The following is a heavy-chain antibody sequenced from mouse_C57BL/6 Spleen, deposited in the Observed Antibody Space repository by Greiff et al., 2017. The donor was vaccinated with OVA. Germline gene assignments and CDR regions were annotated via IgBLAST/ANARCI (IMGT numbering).Heavy chain of an antibody. CDR3: AIGTHYYGSSYYAMDY. V-gene: IGHV1-74*01. D-gene: IGHD1-1*01. Sequence: QVQLQQPGAELVKPGASVKVSCKASGYTFTSYWMHWVKQRPGQGLEWIGRIHPSDSDTNYNQKFKGKATLTVDKSSSTAYMQLSSLTSKDSAFYYCAIGTHYYGSSYYAMDYWGQGTSVTVSS. CDR1: GYTFTSYW. J-gene: IGHJ4*01. CDR2: IHPSDSDT.